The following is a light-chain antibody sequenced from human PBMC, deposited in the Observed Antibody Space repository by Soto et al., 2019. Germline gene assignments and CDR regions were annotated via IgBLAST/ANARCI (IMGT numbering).Light chain of an antibody. V-gene: IGKV4-1*01. CDR3: QQYYTTPDT. CDR2: WAS. Sequence: DIVMTQSPDSLAVSLGERATINCKSSQSVLHSPNNKNYLAWYQQRPGQPPKLLIYWASTRESGVPDRFSGSGSGTDFTLTISSLQAEDVAVYYCQQYYTTPDTFGQGTKLEIK. J-gene: IGKJ2*01. CDR1: QSVLHSPNNKNY.